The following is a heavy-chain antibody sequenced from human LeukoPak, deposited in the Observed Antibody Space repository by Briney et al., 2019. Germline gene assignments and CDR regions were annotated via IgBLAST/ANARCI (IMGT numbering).Heavy chain of an antibody. CDR1: GYTLTELS. V-gene: IGHV1-24*01. CDR3: ATGGYYYDSSGNAFNI. J-gene: IGHJ3*02. CDR2: FDPEDGET. Sequence: ASVKVSCKVSGYTLTELSMHWVRQAPGKGLEWMGGFDPEDGETIYAQKFQGRVTMTEDTSTDTAYMELSSLRSEDTAVYYCATGGYYYDSSGNAFNIWGQGTMVTVSS. D-gene: IGHD3-22*01.